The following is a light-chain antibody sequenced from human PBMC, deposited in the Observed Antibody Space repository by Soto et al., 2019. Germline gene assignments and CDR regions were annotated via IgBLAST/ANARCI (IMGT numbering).Light chain of an antibody. J-gene: IGLJ3*02. CDR1: SSNIGNNY. CDR3: GTWDSSLSSWV. Sequence: QSVLTQPPSVSAAPGQKVTISCSGSSSNIGNNYVSWYQQLPGTAPKLLIYDNNKRPSGIPDRFSGSKSDTSATLGITGLQTGDEADYYYGTWDSSLSSWVFGGGTKVTVL. V-gene: IGLV1-51*01. CDR2: DNN.